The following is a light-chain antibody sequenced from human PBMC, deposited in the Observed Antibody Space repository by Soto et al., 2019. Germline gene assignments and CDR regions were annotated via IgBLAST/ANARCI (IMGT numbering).Light chain of an antibody. CDR3: QQSYKSPPT. J-gene: IGKJ2*01. CDR1: RTISRN. CDR2: GSS. V-gene: IGKV1-39*01. Sequence: DIQMTQSPSSVSASIGDRVTITCRASRTISRNLNWYQQKSGKAPNLLIYGSSTLQSGVPSRFSGSGSGTDFTLTISSLQPEDFGTYYCQQSYKSPPTFGQGTKVEI.